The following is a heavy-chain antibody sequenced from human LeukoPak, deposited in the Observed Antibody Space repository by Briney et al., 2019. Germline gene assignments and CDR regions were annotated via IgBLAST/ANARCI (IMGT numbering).Heavy chain of an antibody. CDR2: INVDSGNT. CDR1: GYSFTIYA. D-gene: IGHD2/OR15-2a*01. J-gene: IGHJ4*02. V-gene: IGHV1-3*01. CDR3: ASDHRANGNFVSATTFDF. Sequence: ASVKVSCKASGYSFTIYAMHWVRQALGQRPEWMGWINVDSGNTKYSEKFQDRVTITRDTSAGTAYVELSRLSSEDTAIYYCASDHRANGNFVSATTFDFWGQGTLVTVSS.